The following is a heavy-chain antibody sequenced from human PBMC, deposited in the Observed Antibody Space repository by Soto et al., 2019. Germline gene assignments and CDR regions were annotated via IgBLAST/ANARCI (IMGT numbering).Heavy chain of an antibody. CDR1: GYTFTSYY. CDR2: INPSGGST. CDR3: ARGVGSVVPAAPRDYYYYYMDV. Sequence: QVQLVQSGAEVKKPGASVKVSCKASGYTFTSYYMHWVRQAPGQGLEWMGIINPSGGSTSYAQKFQGRVTMTRDTSTSTVYMELSSLRSEDTAVYYCARGVGSVVPAAPRDYYYYYMDVWGKGTTVTVSS. J-gene: IGHJ6*03. D-gene: IGHD2-2*01. V-gene: IGHV1-46*03.